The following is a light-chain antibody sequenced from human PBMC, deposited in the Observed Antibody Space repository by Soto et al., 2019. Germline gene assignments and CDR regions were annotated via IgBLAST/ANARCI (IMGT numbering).Light chain of an antibody. CDR3: QKYDSDPRT. Sequence: DIQMTQSPSSLSASVGDRVTITCRASQGISKFLAWYQQKPGKVPKLLIYGSSTLPAGVPSRFSGSGSGTDFTLTISSLQPEDVATYYCQKYDSDPRTFGQGTKVDI. J-gene: IGKJ1*01. V-gene: IGKV1-27*01. CDR1: QGISKF. CDR2: GSS.